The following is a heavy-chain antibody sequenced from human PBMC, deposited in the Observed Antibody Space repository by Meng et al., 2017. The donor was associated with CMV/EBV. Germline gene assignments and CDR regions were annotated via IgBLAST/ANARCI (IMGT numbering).Heavy chain of an antibody. CDR3: ARVGAPIVVVPACRNGYSNYPVCAYYGMDV. CDR1: GASFSGYY. V-gene: IGHV4-34*01. J-gene: IGHJ6*02. D-gene: IGHD2-2*01. CDR2: INHSGST. Sequence: SETLSLTCAVYGASFSGYYWSWIRQPPGKGLEWIGEINHSGSTNYNPSLKSRVTISVDTSKNQFSLKLSSVTAADTAVYYCARVGAPIVVVPACRNGYSNYPVCAYYGMDVWGQGTTVTVSS.